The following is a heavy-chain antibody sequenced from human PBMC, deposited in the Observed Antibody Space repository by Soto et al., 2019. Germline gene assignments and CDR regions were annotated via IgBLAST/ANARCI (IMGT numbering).Heavy chain of an antibody. CDR2: IIPDFGTT. D-gene: IGHD6-19*01. CDR1: GGTFSSYT. CDR3: ARSHSTTPVAVAGPDIYFGL. J-gene: IGHJ5*02. V-gene: IGHV1-69*01. Sequence: QVQLVQSGAEVKRPGSSLRVSCKASGGTFSSYTVSWLRQRPGQGLEWMGGIIPDFGTTNYAQSFQRRVSGTAAENTNTATMEVATRTQDDTAADYGARSHSTTPVAVAGPDIYFGLWGRGTPGTVSS.